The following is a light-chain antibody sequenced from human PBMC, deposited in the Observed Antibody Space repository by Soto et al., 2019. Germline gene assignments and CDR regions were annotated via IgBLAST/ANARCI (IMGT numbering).Light chain of an antibody. CDR1: QSVSNN. CDR3: QQYNNWPPWT. CDR2: GAS. Sequence: EIVMTQSPATLSVSPGERATLSCRASQSVSNNLAWYQQKAGQAPRLLIYGASTRATGIPARFSGSGSGTEFTLTISSLQYEDFAVYYCQQYNNWPPWTFGQGTQVEIK. V-gene: IGKV3-15*01. J-gene: IGKJ1*01.